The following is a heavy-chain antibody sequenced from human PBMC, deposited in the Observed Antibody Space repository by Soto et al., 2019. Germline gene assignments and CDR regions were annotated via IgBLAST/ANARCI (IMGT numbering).Heavy chain of an antibody. D-gene: IGHD3-16*02. J-gene: IGHJ4*02. CDR3: ARGGTMITFGGCIVPFDY. CDR2: INPNSGGT. Sequence: QVQLVQSGAEVKKPGASVKVSCKASGYTFTGYYMHWVRQAPGQGLEWMGWINPNSGGTNYAQKFQGWVTMTRDTSISTAHMELSRLRSDDTAVYYWARGGTMITFGGCIVPFDYWGQGTLVTVSS. CDR1: GYTFTGYY. V-gene: IGHV1-2*04.